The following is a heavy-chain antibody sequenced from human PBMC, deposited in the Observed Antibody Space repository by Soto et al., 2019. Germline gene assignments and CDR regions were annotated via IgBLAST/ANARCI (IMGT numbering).Heavy chain of an antibody. J-gene: IGHJ4*02. Sequence: EVQLLESGGGLVQPGGSLRLSCAASGFTFSSYAMSWVRQAPGKGLEWVSAISGSGGSTYYADSVKGRFTISRDNSKNTLYLQMNSLRAEDTAVYYCAKGLYYYGSGSYSSIAYWGQGTLVTVSS. CDR2: ISGSGGST. CDR3: AKGLYYYGSGSYSSIAY. D-gene: IGHD3-10*01. CDR1: GFTFSSYA. V-gene: IGHV3-23*01.